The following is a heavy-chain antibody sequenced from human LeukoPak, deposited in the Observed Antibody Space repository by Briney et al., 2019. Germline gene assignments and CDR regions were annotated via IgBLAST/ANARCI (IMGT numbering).Heavy chain of an antibody. CDR1: GGSFSCYY. J-gene: IGHJ5*02. Sequence: SETLSLTCAVYGGSFSCYYWSWIRQPPGKGRDWIGEINHSGSTYYNPSLKNRVTISVDTSKNHVALKLSSVTAADTAVYYCARYYQSNHNWNVLNWFDPWGQGTLVTVSS. V-gene: IGHV4-34*01. D-gene: IGHD1-1*01. CDR3: ARYYQSNHNWNVLNWFDP. CDR2: INHSGST.